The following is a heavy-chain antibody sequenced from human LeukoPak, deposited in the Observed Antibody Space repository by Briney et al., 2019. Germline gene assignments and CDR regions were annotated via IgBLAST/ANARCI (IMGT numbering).Heavy chain of an antibody. D-gene: IGHD3-22*01. CDR2: FDRQEGET. V-gene: IGHV1-24*01. CDR3: ARRRYYYDSSGYYFYYFDY. CDR1: GYTLSELS. J-gene: IGHJ4*02. Sequence: GASVKVSCKVSGYTLSELSMHWVRQAPGKGLEWMGGFDRQEGETIYAQKFQGRATMTEDTSTDTAYMELSSLRSEDTAVYYCARRRYYYDSSGYYFYYFDYWGQGTLVTVSS.